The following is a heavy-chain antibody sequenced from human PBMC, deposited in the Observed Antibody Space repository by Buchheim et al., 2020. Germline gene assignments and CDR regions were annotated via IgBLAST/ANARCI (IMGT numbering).Heavy chain of an antibody. CDR1: GFTFSSYA. CDR3: ARDLLYGDYVPHGPGTRQNYYGMDV. CDR2: ISYDGSNK. D-gene: IGHD4-17*01. Sequence: QVQLVESGGGVVQPGRSLRLSCAASGFTFSSYAMHWVRQAPGKGLEWVAVISYDGSNKYYADSVKGRFTISRDNSKNTLYLQMNSLRAEDTAVYYCARDLLYGDYVPHGPGTRQNYYGMDVWGQGTT. V-gene: IGHV3-30*04. J-gene: IGHJ6*02.